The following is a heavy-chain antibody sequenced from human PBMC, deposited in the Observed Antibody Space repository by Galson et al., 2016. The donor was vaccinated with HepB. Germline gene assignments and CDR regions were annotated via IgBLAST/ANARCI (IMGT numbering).Heavy chain of an antibody. CDR3: ARNSFWNALDV. J-gene: IGHJ6*02. CDR2: ISSSGTYI. V-gene: IGHV3-21*01. CDR1: GFTFSTYS. D-gene: IGHD3-3*01. Sequence: SLRLSCAASGFTFSTYSMNWVRQPPGKGLEWVSSISSSGTYIYYADSLKGRFTISRDNAKNSLYLQMNSLRADDTAVYYCARNSFWNALDVWGQGTTVTVSS.